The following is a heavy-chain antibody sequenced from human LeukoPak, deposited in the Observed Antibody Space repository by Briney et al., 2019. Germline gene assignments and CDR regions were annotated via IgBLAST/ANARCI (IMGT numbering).Heavy chain of an antibody. CDR3: ARSVGTMVRGVISYPMDV. CDR2: IYYSGST. D-gene: IGHD3-10*01. J-gene: IGHJ6*03. Sequence: RSSETLSLTCTVSGGSISSSSYYWGWIRQPPGKGLEWIGSIYYSGSTYYNPSLKSRVTISVDTSKNQFSLKLSSVTAADTAVYYCARSVGTMVRGVISYPMDVWGKGTTVTVSS. CDR1: GGSISSSSYY. V-gene: IGHV4-39*07.